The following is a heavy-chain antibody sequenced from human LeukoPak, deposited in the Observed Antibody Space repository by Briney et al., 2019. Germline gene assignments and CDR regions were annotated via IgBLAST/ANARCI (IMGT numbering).Heavy chain of an antibody. Sequence: ASVKVSCKASGYTFTSYGISWVRQAPGQGLEWMGWISAYNGNTNYAQKLQGRVTMTTDTSTSTAYMELRSLRSDDTAVYYCARVVPDCSGGSCYSAWFDPWGQGTLVTVSS. CDR1: GYTFTSYG. CDR2: ISAYNGNT. CDR3: ARVVPDCSGGSCYSAWFDP. J-gene: IGHJ5*02. D-gene: IGHD2-15*01. V-gene: IGHV1-18*01.